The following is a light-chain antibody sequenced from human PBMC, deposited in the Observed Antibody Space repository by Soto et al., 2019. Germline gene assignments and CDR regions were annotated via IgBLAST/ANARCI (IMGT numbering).Light chain of an antibody. CDR3: QQYDNWPPLT. V-gene: IGKV3-15*01. CDR1: QSVSSN. Sequence: EIVMTQSPATLSVSPGERATLSCRASQSVSSNLAWYQQKPGQGPRLLIYSASTRATGIPARFSGGGSGTEFTLTISSLQSEDFAVYYCQQYDNWPPLTFGGGTKVEIK. J-gene: IGKJ4*01. CDR2: SAS.